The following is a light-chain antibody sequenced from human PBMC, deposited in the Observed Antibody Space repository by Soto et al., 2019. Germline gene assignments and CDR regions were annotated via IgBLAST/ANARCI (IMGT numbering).Light chain of an antibody. CDR2: DAS. Sequence: DIQITQSPSTLSASVGDRVTITCRASQSISSWLAWYQQKPGKAPKVLIYDASSLESGVPSRFSGSGSGTEFTLTIRSLQPDDFATYYCQQYKSYWTFGQGTKVDIK. CDR3: QQYKSYWT. J-gene: IGKJ1*01. V-gene: IGKV1-5*01. CDR1: QSISSW.